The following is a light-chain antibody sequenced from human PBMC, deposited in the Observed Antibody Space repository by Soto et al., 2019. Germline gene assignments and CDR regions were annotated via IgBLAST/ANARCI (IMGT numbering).Light chain of an antibody. CDR3: QQYGSSSFP. CDR2: GAS. CDR1: QSVSSSY. Sequence: EIGLTQSPGTLSLSAGERATPSCRASQSVSSSYLAWYQQKHGQAPRLLIYGASSRDTGIPDRFSGSGSGIDLTLTISRLELEDFAVYYCQQYGSSSFPFGPGTKVDIQ. J-gene: IGKJ3*01. V-gene: IGKV3-20*01.